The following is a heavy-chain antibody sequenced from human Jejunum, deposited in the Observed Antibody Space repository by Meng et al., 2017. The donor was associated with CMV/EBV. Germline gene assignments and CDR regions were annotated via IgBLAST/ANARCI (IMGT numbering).Heavy chain of an antibody. CDR2: INQDEGEK. CDR3: ARISKYRYGVYGMDV. J-gene: IGHJ6*02. Sequence: FTFDTYAMHWVRQAPGKGLEWVANINQDEGEKYYVDSVYGRFTVSRDNAKNSLYLEMNSLRAEDTAVYYCARISKYRYGVYGMDVWGQGTTVTVSS. V-gene: IGHV3-7*01. D-gene: IGHD5-18*01. CDR1: FTFDTYA.